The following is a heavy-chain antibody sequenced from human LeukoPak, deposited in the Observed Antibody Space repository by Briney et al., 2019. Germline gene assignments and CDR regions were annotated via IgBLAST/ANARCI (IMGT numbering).Heavy chain of an antibody. CDR2: ISAYNGNT. V-gene: IGHV1-18*01. CDR1: GYTFASYG. CDR3: ARDLEWGIAAAGSSFDY. J-gene: IGHJ4*02. Sequence: ASVKVSCKASGYTFASYGISWVRQAPGQGLEWMGWISAYNGNTNYAQKLQGRVTMTTDTSTSTAYMELRSLRSDDTAVYYCARDLEWGIAAAGSSFDYWGQGTLVTVSS. D-gene: IGHD6-13*01.